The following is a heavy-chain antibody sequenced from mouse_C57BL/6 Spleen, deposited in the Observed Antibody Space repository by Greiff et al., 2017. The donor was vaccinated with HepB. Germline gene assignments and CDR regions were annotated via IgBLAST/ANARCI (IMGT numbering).Heavy chain of an antibody. CDR2: INPNNGGT. CDR1: GYTFTDYY. D-gene: IGHD2-5*01. Sequence: EVKLQQSGPELVKPGASVKISCKASGYTFTDYYMNWVKQSHGKSLEWIGDINPNNGGTSYNQKFKGKATLTVDKSSSTAYMELRSLTSEDSAVYYCARGYSNYSSWFAYWGQGTLVTVSA. CDR3: ARGYSNYSSWFAY. V-gene: IGHV1-26*01. J-gene: IGHJ3*01.